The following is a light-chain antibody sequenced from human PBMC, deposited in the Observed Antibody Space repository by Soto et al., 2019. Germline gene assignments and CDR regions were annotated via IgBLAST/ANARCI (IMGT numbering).Light chain of an antibody. J-gene: IGKJ1*01. Sequence: DIQMTQSPSSLSASVGDRVTITCRASQGISNYLAWYQQKPGKVPKLLIYLASTLQSGVPSRFRGSGSGTDFTLTISSLQPEDVAVYYCQHVHNLWTFGQGTKVDI. V-gene: IGKV1-27*01. CDR3: QHVHNLWT. CDR2: LAS. CDR1: QGISNY.